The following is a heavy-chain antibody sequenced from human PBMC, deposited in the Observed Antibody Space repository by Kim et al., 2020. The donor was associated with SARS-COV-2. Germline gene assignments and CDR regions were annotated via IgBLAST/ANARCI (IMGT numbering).Heavy chain of an antibody. Sequence: SETLSLTCAVYGGSFSGYYWSWIRQPPGKGLEWIGEINHSGSTNYNPSLKSRVTISVDTSKNQFSLKLSSVTAADTAVYYCARSWITMVRGVIITNVFDIWGQGTMVTVSS. CDR1: GGSFSGYY. V-gene: IGHV4-34*01. CDR3: ARSWITMVRGVIITNVFDI. J-gene: IGHJ3*02. D-gene: IGHD3-10*01. CDR2: INHSGST.